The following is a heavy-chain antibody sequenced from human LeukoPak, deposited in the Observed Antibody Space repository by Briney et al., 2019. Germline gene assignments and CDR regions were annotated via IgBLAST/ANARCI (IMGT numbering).Heavy chain of an antibody. CDR3: ARAGLLFYFDY. CDR2: ISYDGSTK. V-gene: IGHV3-30*03. Sequence: GGSLRLSCAASGFTFSSYGMHWVRQAPGKGLEWVAVISYDGSTKYYAASVKGRFTISRDNARDSLFLQMNSLRVEDTAIYYCARAGLLFYFDYWGQGALVTVSS. J-gene: IGHJ4*02. CDR1: GFTFSSYG. D-gene: IGHD2/OR15-2a*01.